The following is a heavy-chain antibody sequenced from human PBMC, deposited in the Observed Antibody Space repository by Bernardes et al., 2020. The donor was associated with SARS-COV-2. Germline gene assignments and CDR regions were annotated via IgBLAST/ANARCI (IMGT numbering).Heavy chain of an antibody. CDR3: ASARRATMRVVPTYYFDY. V-gene: IGHV3-66*02. J-gene: IGHJ4*02. Sequence: GGSLRLSCAASGFTVSSNYMSWVRQAPGKGLEWVSVIYSGGSTYYADSVKGRFTISRDNSKNTLYLQLNSLRAEDTAGYYCASARRATMRVVPTYYFDYWGQGTLVTVSS. CDR2: IYSGGST. D-gene: IGHD3-22*01. CDR1: GFTVSSNY.